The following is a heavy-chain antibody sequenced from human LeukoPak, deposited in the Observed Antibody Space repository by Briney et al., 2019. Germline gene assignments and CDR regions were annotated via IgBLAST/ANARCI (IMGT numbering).Heavy chain of an antibody. V-gene: IGHV3-23*01. Sequence: GGSLRLSCEASGFTFSSYGMSWVRQAPGKGLEWVSAISGGGGGTYYADSVKGRFTISRDNSKNTLYLQMNSLRAEDAAVYFWAKRVAHSSGAYWDYWGQGILVTVSS. D-gene: IGHD6-19*01. CDR3: AKRVAHSSGAYWDY. CDR1: GFTFSSYG. J-gene: IGHJ4*02. CDR2: ISGGGGGT.